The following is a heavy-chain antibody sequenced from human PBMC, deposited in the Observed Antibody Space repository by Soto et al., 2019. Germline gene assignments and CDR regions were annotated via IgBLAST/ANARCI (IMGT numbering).Heavy chain of an antibody. CDR3: ARDTIAIAVAGRFDY. Sequence: QVQLVESGGGVVQPGRSLRLSCAASGFTFSSYGMHWVRQAPGKGLEWVAVIWYDGSNKYYADSVKGRFTIPRDNSKNTLYLQMNSLRAEDTAVYYCARDTIAIAVAGRFDYWGQGTLVTVSS. CDR2: IWYDGSNK. CDR1: GFTFSSYG. J-gene: IGHJ4*02. D-gene: IGHD6-19*01. V-gene: IGHV3-33*01.